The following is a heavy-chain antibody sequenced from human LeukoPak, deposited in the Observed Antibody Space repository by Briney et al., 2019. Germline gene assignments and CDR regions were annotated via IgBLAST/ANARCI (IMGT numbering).Heavy chain of an antibody. Sequence: PGGSLRLSCTASGFTFCDYAMSWFRQAPGKGLEWVGFIRSKAYGGTTEYAASVKGRFTISRDDSKSIAYLQMNSLKTEDTAVYYCTRRSSAAGRQYFDYWGQGTLVTVSS. CDR2: IRSKAYGGTT. CDR3: TRRSSAAGRQYFDY. CDR1: GFTFCDYA. J-gene: IGHJ4*02. D-gene: IGHD6-13*01. V-gene: IGHV3-49*03.